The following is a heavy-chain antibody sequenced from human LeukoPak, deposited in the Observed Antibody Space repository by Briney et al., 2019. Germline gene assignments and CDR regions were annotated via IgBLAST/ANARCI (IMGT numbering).Heavy chain of an antibody. CDR3: ARVKGGGYYAGPKYYYGMDV. D-gene: IGHD1-26*01. Sequence: ASVKVSCKASGYTFTGYYMHWVRQAPGQGLEWMGWINPNSGGTNYAQKFQGWVTMTRDTSISTAYMELSRLRSDDTAVYYCARVKGGGYYAGPKYYYGMDVWGQGTTVTVSS. CDR2: INPNSGGT. J-gene: IGHJ6*02. CDR1: GYTFTGYY. V-gene: IGHV1-2*04.